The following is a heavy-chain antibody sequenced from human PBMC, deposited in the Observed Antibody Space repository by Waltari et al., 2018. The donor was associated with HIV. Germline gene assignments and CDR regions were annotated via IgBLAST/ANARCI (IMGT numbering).Heavy chain of an antibody. CDR1: GFFVNINP. V-gene: IGHV3-53*01. J-gene: IGHJ4*02. CDR3: ARERGPDGSSWYDY. Sequence: EVQMVESGRNLVQPGGSLRLTCAVSGFFVNINPMSWVRQAPGKGLEWVSVLYIDGTTHYKDSVKGRFTISRDDSKNTLYLQMNSLRADDTAVYYCARERGPDGSSWYDYWGQGILVTVSS. D-gene: IGHD6-13*01. CDR2: LYIDGTT.